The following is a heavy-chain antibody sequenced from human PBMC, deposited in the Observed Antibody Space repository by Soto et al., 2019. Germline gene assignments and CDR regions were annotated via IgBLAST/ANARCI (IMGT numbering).Heavy chain of an antibody. V-gene: IGHV4-39*01. CDR3: AVPAASVAGASGSYYYYGMDV. D-gene: IGHD6-19*01. CDR1: GGSISSSSYY. J-gene: IGHJ6*02. CDR2: IYYSGSP. Sequence: WETLSLTCTVSGGSISSSSYYWGWIRQPPGKGLEWIGYIYYSGSPYYNPSLKSRVTISVDTSKNQFSLKLSSVTAADTAVYYCAVPAASVAGASGSYYYYGMDVWGQGTTVTVSS.